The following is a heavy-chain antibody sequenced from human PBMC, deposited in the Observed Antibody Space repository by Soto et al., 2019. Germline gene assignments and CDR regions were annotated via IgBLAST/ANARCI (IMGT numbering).Heavy chain of an antibody. CDR1: GDSIISSDFY. J-gene: IGHJ5*02. V-gene: IGHV4-39*01. Sequence: SETLSLTCTVSGDSIISSDFYWGWVRQPPGKGLEWIGSIFYLGSSYYNPSLKSRVTMSVDTSKNQLSLRLRSVTAADTALYFCARHSLALRKNNWFDPWGQGIMVTVSS. CDR3: ARHSLALRKNNWFDP. D-gene: IGHD3-3*02. CDR2: IFYLGSS.